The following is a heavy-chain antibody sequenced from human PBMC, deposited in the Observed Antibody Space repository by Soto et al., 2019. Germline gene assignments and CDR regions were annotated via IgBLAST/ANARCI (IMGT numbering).Heavy chain of an antibody. CDR1: GDSIISSDFY. J-gene: IGHJ5*02. V-gene: IGHV4-39*01. Sequence: SETLSLTCTVSGDSIISSDFYWGWVRQPPGKGLEWIGSIFYLGSSYYNPSLKSRVTMSVDTSKNQLSLRLRSVTAADTALYFCARHSLALRKNNWFDPWGQGIMVTVSS. CDR3: ARHSLALRKNNWFDP. D-gene: IGHD3-3*02. CDR2: IFYLGSS.